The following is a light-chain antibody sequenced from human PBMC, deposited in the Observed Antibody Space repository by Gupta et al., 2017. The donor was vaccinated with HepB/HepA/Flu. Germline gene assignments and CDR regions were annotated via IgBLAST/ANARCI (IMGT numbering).Light chain of an antibody. J-gene: IGLJ2*01. CDR3: QAADSSGTGHVV. V-gene: IGLV3-25*02. CDR1: ALPKKY. CDR2: KDS. Sequence: SYALPQPPSVSVSPGQTARITCSGDALPKKYAYWYQQKPGQAPVLVIYKDSERPSGSPERFSGSSSGTTGTLTISGVQAEEEADYYCQAADSSGTGHVVFGGGTKLTVL.